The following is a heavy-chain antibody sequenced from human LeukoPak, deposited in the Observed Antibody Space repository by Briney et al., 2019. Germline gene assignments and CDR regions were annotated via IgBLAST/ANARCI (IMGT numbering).Heavy chain of an antibody. J-gene: IGHJ3*02. V-gene: IGHV3-15*01. CDR2: IKNKLDGGTT. CDR1: GFTFSNAW. Sequence: GGSLRLSCAASGFTFSNAWMSWGRQAPGKGLEWVGLIKNKLDGGTTECAAPVKGRFTISRDDSKDTLYLEMNSLKTEDTAMYYCTEMNDRDAFRIWGQGTMVTVSS. D-gene: IGHD5-24*01. CDR3: TEMNDRDAFRI.